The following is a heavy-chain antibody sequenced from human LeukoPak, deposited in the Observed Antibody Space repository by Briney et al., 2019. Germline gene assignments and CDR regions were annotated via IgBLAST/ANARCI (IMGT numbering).Heavy chain of an antibody. D-gene: IGHD4-17*01. CDR2: IYYGGST. J-gene: IGHJ4*02. Sequence: SETLSLTCTVSGGSVNSRTYYWDWIRQPPGKGLEWIGSIYYGGSTLYNPSLKSRVTISVDTSKNQFSLKLSSVTAADTAVYYCAREGPRLRVDYWGQGTLVAVSS. CDR3: AREGPRLRVDY. V-gene: IGHV4-39*01. CDR1: GGSVNSRTYY.